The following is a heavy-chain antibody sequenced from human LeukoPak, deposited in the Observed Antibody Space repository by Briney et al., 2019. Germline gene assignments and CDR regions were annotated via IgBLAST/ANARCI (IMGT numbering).Heavy chain of an antibody. CDR2: INPNSGGT. CDR1: GGIITNYA. D-gene: IGHD2-2*01. V-gene: IGHV1-2*02. Sequence: ASVKVSCKTSGGIITNYAISWVRRAPGQGLEWMGWINPNSGGTNYAQKFQGRVTMTRDTSISTAYMELSRLRSDDTAVYYCARTHCSSTSCYPYFDYWGQGTLVTVSS. J-gene: IGHJ4*02. CDR3: ARTHCSSTSCYPYFDY.